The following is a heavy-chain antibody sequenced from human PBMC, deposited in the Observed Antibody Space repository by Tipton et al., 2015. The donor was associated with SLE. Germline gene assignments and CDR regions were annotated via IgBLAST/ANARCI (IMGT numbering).Heavy chain of an antibody. CDR2: ISYDGSNK. D-gene: IGHD4-17*01. Sequence: SGFTFSSYAMHWVRQAPGKGLEWVAVISYDGSNKYYADSVKGRFTISRDNSKNTLYLQMNSLRAEDTAVYYCARESPYGDYDYWGQGTLVTVSS. CDR3: ARESPYGDYDY. CDR1: GFTFSSYA. J-gene: IGHJ4*02. V-gene: IGHV3-30*04.